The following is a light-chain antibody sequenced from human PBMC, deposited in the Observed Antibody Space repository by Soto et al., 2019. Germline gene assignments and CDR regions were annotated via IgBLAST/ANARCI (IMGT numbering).Light chain of an antibody. CDR2: RDN. CDR1: SSNIGSNY. CDR3: ATWDDSLSGLV. V-gene: IGLV1-47*01. Sequence: QSVLTQPPSASGTPGQRVTISCSGSSSNIGSNYICWFQQLPGAAPKLLIYRDNQRPSGVPDRFSGSKSGTSASLAISGLRYEDEADYSCATWDDSLSGLVFGGGTKLTVL. J-gene: IGLJ2*01.